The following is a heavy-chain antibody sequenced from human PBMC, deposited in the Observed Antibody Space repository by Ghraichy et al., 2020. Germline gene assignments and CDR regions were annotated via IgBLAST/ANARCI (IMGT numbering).Heavy chain of an antibody. J-gene: IGHJ3*02. CDR2: IYYSGST. CDR1: GGSISSSSYY. CDR3: ARPTGSSTRVGGAFDI. D-gene: IGHD2-2*01. V-gene: IGHV4-39*01. Sequence: TLSLTCTVSGGSISSSSYYWGWIRQPPGKGLEWIGSIYYSGSTYYNPSLKSRVTISVDTSKNQFSLKLSSVTAADTAVYYCARPTGSSTRVGGAFDIWGQGTMVTVSS.